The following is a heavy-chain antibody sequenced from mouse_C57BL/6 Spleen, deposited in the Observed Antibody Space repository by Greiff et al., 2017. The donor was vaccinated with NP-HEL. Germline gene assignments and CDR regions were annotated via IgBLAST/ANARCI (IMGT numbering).Heavy chain of an antibody. J-gene: IGHJ1*03. D-gene: IGHD2-5*01. CDR3: ATYYSNYGGWYFDV. CDR2: INPSSGYT. CDR1: GYTFTSYT. V-gene: IGHV1-4*01. Sequence: VMLVESGAELARPGASVKMSCKASGYTFTSYTMHWVKQRPGQGLEWIGYINPSSGYTKYNQKFKDKATLTADKSSSTAYMQLSSLTSEDSAVYYCATYYSNYGGWYFDVWGTGTTVTVSS.